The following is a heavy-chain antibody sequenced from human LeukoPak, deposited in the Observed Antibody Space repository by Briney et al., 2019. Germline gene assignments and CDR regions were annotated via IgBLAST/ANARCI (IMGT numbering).Heavy chain of an antibody. Sequence: PSETLSLTCTVSGGSISSGGYYWGWIRQPPGKGLEWIGSMYYSGSTYYNPSLKSRVTISVDTSKNQFSLMLTSATAADTAMYYCARHPRNYDYVWGSYRLYYFDFWGQGTLVTVSS. J-gene: IGHJ4*02. CDR1: GGSISSGGYY. V-gene: IGHV4-39*01. CDR2: MYYSGST. CDR3: ARHPRNYDYVWGSYRLYYFDF. D-gene: IGHD3-16*02.